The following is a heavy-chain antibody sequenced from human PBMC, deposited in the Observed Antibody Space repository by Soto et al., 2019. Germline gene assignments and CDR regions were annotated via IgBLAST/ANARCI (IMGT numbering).Heavy chain of an antibody. Sequence: GSLRLSCVASGFTFSDYAMTWVRQAPGKGLEWVATISATGGNIEYTDSLKGRFTISRDNSKNTLYLRLNGLTSDDTAVHYCAKVAGGLGYFDLWGRGTLVTVSS. J-gene: IGHJ2*01. V-gene: IGHV3-23*01. CDR3: AKVAGGLGYFDL. CDR1: GFTFSDYA. CDR2: ISATGGNI. D-gene: IGHD3-16*01.